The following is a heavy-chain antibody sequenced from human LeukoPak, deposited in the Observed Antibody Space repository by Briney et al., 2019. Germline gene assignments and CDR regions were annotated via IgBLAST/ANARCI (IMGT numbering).Heavy chain of an antibody. J-gene: IGHJ5*02. V-gene: IGHV3-21*01. CDR3: ARGLEWLTRRHTWFDP. CDR1: GFTFSSYW. Sequence: GGSLRLSCAASGFTFSSYWMSWVRQAPGKGLEWVSSISSSSSYIYYADSVKGRFTISRDNAKNSLYLQMNSLRAEDTAVYYCARGLEWLTRRHTWFDPWGQGTLVTVSS. CDR2: ISSSSSYI. D-gene: IGHD3-3*01.